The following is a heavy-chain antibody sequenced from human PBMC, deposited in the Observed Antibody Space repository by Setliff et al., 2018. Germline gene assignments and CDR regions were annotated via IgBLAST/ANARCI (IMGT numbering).Heavy chain of an antibody. Sequence: PSETLSLTCTVSGGSINNYYWSWIRQSPGKGLEWIGYIDTSGSTDYNPSLKSRVAISVDTSKNQFSLKLSSVTAADTAVYYCARRYEVVIITKTGAFDIWGPGTMVTVSS. V-gene: IGHV4-4*08. CDR2: IDTSGST. CDR3: ARRYEVVIITKTGAFDI. D-gene: IGHD3-22*01. CDR1: GGSINNYY. J-gene: IGHJ3*02.